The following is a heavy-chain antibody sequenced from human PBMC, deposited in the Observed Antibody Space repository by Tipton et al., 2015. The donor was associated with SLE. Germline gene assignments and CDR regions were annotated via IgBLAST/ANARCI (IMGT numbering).Heavy chain of an antibody. CDR1: SGSISTYY. J-gene: IGHJ5*02. V-gene: IGHV4-59*01. CDR2: IYYSGNT. Sequence: GLVKPSETLSVTCTVSSGSISTYYWSWIRQPPGKGLEWIGYIYYSGNTKYNPSLRSRVTISLDTSKNQFSLKVSSVTAADTAVYYCVSVHSPGVYNWFDPWGQGSLVTVSS. D-gene: IGHD3-3*01. CDR3: VSVHSPGVYNWFDP.